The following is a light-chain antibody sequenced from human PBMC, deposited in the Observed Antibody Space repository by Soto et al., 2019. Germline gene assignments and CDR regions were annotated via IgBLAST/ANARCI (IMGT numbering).Light chain of an antibody. Sequence: EIGMTQSPATLSVSPGEGATFSCRASQSINTKIAWYQLKPGQAPRLLIYDASIRATGIPARFSGSGSGTEFTLTISSLQSEDFAVYYCQQYNNWPPITFGQGTRLEI. V-gene: IGKV3-15*01. CDR1: QSINTK. J-gene: IGKJ5*01. CDR3: QQYNNWPPIT. CDR2: DAS.